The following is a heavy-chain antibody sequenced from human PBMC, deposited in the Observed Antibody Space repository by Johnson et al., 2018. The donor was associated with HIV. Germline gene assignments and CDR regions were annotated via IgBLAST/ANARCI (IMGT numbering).Heavy chain of an antibody. CDR2: IYSGGST. CDR3: AREGGIRGPSPVDAFDI. Sequence: ELLVESGGGLIQPGGSLRLSCVASGFTVRKGLEWVSVIYSGGSTYYADSVKGRFTISRDNSKNTLYMQMNSLRAEDTAVYYCAREGGIRGPSPVDAFDIWGQGTMVTVSS. CDR1: GFTVR. D-gene: IGHD3-16*01. J-gene: IGHJ3*02. V-gene: IGHV3-66*03.